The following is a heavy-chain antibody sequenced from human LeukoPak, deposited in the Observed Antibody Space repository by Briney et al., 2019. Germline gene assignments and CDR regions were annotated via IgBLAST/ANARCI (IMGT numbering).Heavy chain of an antibody. CDR3: ARVGQQLVRAIDY. CDR2: ISSSSSYI. J-gene: IGHJ4*02. CDR1: GFTFSRHR. Sequence: GGSLTLSCAASGFTFSRHRMNWVRQAPGKGLEWVSSISSSSSYIYYADSVKGRFTISRDNAKNSLYLQMNSLRAEDTAVYYCARVGQQLVRAIDYWGQGTLVTVSS. V-gene: IGHV3-21*01. D-gene: IGHD6-13*01.